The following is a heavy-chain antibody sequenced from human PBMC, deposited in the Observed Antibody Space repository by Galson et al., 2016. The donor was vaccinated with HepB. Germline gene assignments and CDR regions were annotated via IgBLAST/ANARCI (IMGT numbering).Heavy chain of an antibody. V-gene: IGHV3-11*04. J-gene: IGHJ4*02. D-gene: IGHD3-16*01. CDR3: AREGRGAYSNTIDS. CDR2: TSRSGSNI. Sequence: SLRLSCAASGFTFSDYYMSWIRQAPGKGLEWVSCTSRSGSNIIYADSVKGRFTISRDNAKNSLYLQMNSLRAEDTAVYYCAREGRGAYSNTIDSWGQGTLVTVSS. CDR1: GFTFSDYY.